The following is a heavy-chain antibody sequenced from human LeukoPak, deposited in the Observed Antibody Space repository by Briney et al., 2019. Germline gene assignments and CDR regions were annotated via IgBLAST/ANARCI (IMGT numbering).Heavy chain of an antibody. CDR2: INHSGST. Sequence: PGGSLRLSCAASGFTVSSNYMSWVRQAPGKGLEWIGEINHSGSTNYNPSLKSRVTISVDTSKKQFSLKLSSVTAADTAVYYCARARGFYANYFDHWGQGTLVTVSS. V-gene: IGHV4-34*01. CDR1: GFTVSSNY. CDR3: ARARGFYANYFDH. J-gene: IGHJ4*02. D-gene: IGHD2-8*01.